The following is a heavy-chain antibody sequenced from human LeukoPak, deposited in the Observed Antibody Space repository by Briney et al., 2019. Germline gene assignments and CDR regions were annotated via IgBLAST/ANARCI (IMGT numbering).Heavy chain of an antibody. Sequence: AGGSLRLSCAASGFTFSSYSMNWVRQAPGKGLEWVSSISSSSSYIYYADSVKGRFTISRDNAKNSLYLQMNSLRAEDTAVYYCASTDYYDSSGYFPRPDYWGQGTLVTVSS. V-gene: IGHV3-21*01. CDR2: ISSSSSYI. D-gene: IGHD3-22*01. CDR1: GFTFSSYS. J-gene: IGHJ4*02. CDR3: ASTDYYDSSGYFPRPDY.